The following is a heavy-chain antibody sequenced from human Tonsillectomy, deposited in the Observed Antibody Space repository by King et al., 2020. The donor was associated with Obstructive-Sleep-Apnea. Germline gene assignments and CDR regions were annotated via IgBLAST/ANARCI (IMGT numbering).Heavy chain of an antibody. CDR2: IYPSGST. V-gene: IGHV4-4*07. D-gene: IGHD3-10*01. J-gene: IGHJ4*02. CDR1: GGSISSYY. Sequence: VQLQESGPGLVKPSETLSLTCTVSGGSISSYYWSWIRQPAGKGLEWIGRIYPSGSTNYNPSLKSRVTMSVDTSKNQFSLKLSSVTAADTAVDYCARDHPSIGELSTHWGQGTLVTVSS. CDR3: ARDHPSIGELSTH.